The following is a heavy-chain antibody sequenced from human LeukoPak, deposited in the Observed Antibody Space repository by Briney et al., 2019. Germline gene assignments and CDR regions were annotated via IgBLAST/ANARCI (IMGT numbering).Heavy chain of an antibody. CDR2: INHSGST. Sequence: SETLSLTCAVYGGSFSGYYWSWIRQPPGKGLEWIGEINHSGSTNYNPSLKSRATISVDTSKNQFSLKLSSVTAADTAVYYCARGGKGYDFWSGYYPGNWFDPWGQGTLVTVSS. J-gene: IGHJ5*02. V-gene: IGHV4-34*01. CDR3: ARGGKGYDFWSGYYPGNWFDP. CDR1: GGSFSGYY. D-gene: IGHD3-3*01.